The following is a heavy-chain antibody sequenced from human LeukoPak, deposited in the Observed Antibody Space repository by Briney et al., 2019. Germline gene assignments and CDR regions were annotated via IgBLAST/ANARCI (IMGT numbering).Heavy chain of an antibody. CDR1: GGTFSSYA. V-gene: IGHV1-69*05. D-gene: IGHD6-19*01. CDR3: ARVAVAGRRGYYMDV. J-gene: IGHJ6*03. CDR2: IIPIFGTA. Sequence: SVKVSCKASGGTFSSYAISWVRQAPGQGLEWMGGIIPIFGTANYAQKFQGRVTITTDESTSTAYMELSSLRSEDTAVYYCARVAVAGRRGYYMDVWGKGTTVTVSS.